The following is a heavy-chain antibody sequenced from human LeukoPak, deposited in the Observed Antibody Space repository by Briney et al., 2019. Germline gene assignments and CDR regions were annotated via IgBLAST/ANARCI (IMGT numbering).Heavy chain of an antibody. Sequence: GASVKVSCKASGYTFTSYGISWVRQAPGQGLEWMGGIIPIFGTANYAQKFQGRVTITADESTSTAYMELSSLRSEDTAVYYCARDDDDYGDESFRYWGQGTLVTVSS. V-gene: IGHV1-69*13. D-gene: IGHD4-17*01. CDR3: ARDDDDYGDESFRY. CDR1: GYTFTSYG. J-gene: IGHJ4*02. CDR2: IIPIFGTA.